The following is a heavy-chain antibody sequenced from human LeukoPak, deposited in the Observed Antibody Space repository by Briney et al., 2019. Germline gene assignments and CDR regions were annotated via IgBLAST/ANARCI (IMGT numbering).Heavy chain of an antibody. CDR3: ARGHSTSWSDFDY. J-gene: IGHJ4*02. CDR2: INAGNGNT. D-gene: IGHD6-13*01. Sequence: ASVKVSCKASGYTFTSYAMHWVRQAPGQRLEWMGWINAGNGNTKYSQKFQGRVTITRDTSASTAYMELSRLRSEDTAVYYCARGHSTSWSDFDYWGQGTLVTVSS. V-gene: IGHV1-3*01. CDR1: GYTFTSYA.